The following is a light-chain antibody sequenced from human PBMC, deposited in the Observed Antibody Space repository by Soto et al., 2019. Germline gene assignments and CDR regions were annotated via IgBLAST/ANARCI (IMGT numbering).Light chain of an antibody. J-gene: IGKJ1*01. CDR2: DVS. CDR3: QQYNTYSWT. V-gene: IGKV1-5*01. CDR1: QSIGNL. Sequence: DIQMTQSPSTLSASVGERVTISCRANQSIGNLLAWYQQKPGKAPKLLIYDVSSLESGVPSRFRGSGSGTEFTLTISSLQPDDFATYYCQQYNTYSWTFGQGTKVDIK.